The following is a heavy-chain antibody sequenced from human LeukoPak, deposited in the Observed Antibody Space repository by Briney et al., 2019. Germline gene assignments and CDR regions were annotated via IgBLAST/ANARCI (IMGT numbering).Heavy chain of an antibody. Sequence: PGGSLRLSCAASGFTFSSYGMHWVRQAPGKGLEWVAVVSYDGSNKYYADSVKGRFTISRDNSKNTLYLQMNSLRVEDTAVYYCARVGYYSSGPFSYFDYWGQGTLVTVSS. CDR1: GFTFSSYG. J-gene: IGHJ4*02. D-gene: IGHD3-10*01. CDR2: VSYDGSNK. CDR3: ARVGYYSSGPFSYFDY. V-gene: IGHV3-30*03.